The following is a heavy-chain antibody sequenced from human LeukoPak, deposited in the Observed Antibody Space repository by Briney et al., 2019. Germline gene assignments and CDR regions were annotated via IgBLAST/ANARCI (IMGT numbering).Heavy chain of an antibody. CDR1: GGSINSGSYY. CDR3: ARAAYSSGWYDWFDP. D-gene: IGHD6-19*01. Sequence: SETLSLTCTVSGGSINSGSYYWSWIRQPAGKGLEGIGRIYASGSTNYNPSLKSRVTISVDTSKNQFSLKLSSVTAADTAVYYCARAAYSSGWYDWFDPWGQGTLVTVSS. J-gene: IGHJ5*02. V-gene: IGHV4-61*02. CDR2: IYASGST.